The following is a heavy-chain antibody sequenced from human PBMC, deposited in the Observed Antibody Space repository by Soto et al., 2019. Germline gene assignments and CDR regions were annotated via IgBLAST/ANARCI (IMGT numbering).Heavy chain of an antibody. Sequence: GGSPRLSRATFGFTFNDARLSRVRPAPGKGLEWVGRLKGRNVGGTIDYAAPVTGRFTISSDESQNTLHLQMNSLKIEDTAVYYCTTEVCYSSHQNDHWGQGALVTFSS. CDR1: GFTFNDAR. CDR3: TTEVCYSSHQNDH. J-gene: IGHJ4*02. D-gene: IGHD6-19*01. V-gene: IGHV3-15*07. CDR2: LKGRNVGGTI.